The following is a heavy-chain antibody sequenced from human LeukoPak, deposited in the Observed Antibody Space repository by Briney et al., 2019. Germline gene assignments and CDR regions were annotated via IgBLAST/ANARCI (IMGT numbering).Heavy chain of an antibody. J-gene: IGHJ6*03. V-gene: IGHV4-4*02. D-gene: IGHD2-21*02. CDR3: AREGGDNLLSRMDV. CDR2: IYHSGST. Sequence: SETLSLTCAVSGGSINSMNWRSWARQPPGKGLGWIGEIYHSGSTNYNPSLKSRVTISVDKSKNQFSLKLSSVTAADTAVYYCAREGGDNLLSRMDVWGKGTTVTVSS. CDR1: GGSINSMNW.